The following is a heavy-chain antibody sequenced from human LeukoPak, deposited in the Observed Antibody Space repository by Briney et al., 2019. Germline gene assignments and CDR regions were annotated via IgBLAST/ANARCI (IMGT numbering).Heavy chain of an antibody. CDR3: ASQQYTYGYLLAY. CDR2: IKQDGSEK. Sequence: GGSLRLSCAAPGFTFSSYAMTWVRQAPGKGLEWVANIKQDGSEKYYLGSVKGRFTISRDNAKNSLYLQMNSLRAEDTAVYYCASQQYTYGYLLAYWGQGILVTVSS. D-gene: IGHD5-18*01. CDR1: GFTFSSYA. J-gene: IGHJ4*02. V-gene: IGHV3-7*01.